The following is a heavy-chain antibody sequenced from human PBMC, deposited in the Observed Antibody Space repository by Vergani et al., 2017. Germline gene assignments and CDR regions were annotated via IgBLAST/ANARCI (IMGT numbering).Heavy chain of an antibody. V-gene: IGHV4-31*03. CDR3: ARSGDSSVRVGPPYYFDY. CDR2: NYYSGST. Sequence: QVQLQESGPGLVKPSQTLSLTCTVSGGSISSGGYYWSWIRQHPGKGLEWIGYNYYSGSTYYNPSLKSRVTISVDTSKNQFSLKLSSVTAADTAVYYCARSGDSSVRVGPPYYFDYWGQGTLVTVSS. J-gene: IGHJ4*02. D-gene: IGHD3-10*01. CDR1: GGSISSGGYY.